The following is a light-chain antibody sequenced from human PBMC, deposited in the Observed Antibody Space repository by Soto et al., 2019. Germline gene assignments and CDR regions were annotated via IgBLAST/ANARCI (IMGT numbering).Light chain of an antibody. CDR3: SSYAGNYVYV. CDR1: HNDIGAYDY. V-gene: IGLV2-14*03. Sequence: QSALAQPTSVSGSPGQSITISCTGNHNDIGAYDYVSWYQQHPGRAPRLLIHGVTTRPSGISDRFSASKSGLTASLTISGLQTEDEADYYCSSYAGNYVYVFGSGTKVTVL. CDR2: GVT. J-gene: IGLJ1*01.